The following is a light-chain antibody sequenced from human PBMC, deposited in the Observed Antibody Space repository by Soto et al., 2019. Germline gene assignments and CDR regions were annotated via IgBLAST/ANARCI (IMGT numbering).Light chain of an antibody. J-gene: IGKJ1*01. CDR3: QQYNSYSRT. CDR1: QSISSW. CDR2: DDS. V-gene: IGKV1-5*01. Sequence: DLQMTQSPSTLSSSLGDRVTITCRASQSISSWLAWYQQKTGKAPKLLIYDDSSLESGVPSRFSGSGSGTELNLTISRLQPDDFATYYCQQYNSYSRTCGQGTKVDI.